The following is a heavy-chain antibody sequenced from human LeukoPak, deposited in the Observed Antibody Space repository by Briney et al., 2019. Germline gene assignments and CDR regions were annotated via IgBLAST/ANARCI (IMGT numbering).Heavy chain of an antibody. CDR2: IYYSGST. CDR1: GGSFSGYY. D-gene: IGHD6-13*01. J-gene: IGHJ4*02. Sequence: SETLSLTCAVYGGSFSGYYWSWIRQPPGKGLEWIGYIYYSGSTYYNPSLKSRVTISVDTSKNQFSLKLSSVTAADTAVYYCARDAEYFHSSSWYYFDYWGQGTLVTVSS. CDR3: ARDAEYFHSSSWYYFDY. V-gene: IGHV4-30-4*08.